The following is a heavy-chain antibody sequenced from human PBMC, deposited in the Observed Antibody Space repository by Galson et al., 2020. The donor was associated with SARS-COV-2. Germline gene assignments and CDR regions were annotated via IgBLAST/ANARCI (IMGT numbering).Heavy chain of an antibody. D-gene: IGHD6-19*01. CDR1: GYSFTSYW. CDR2: IYPGDSDT. V-gene: IGHV5-51*01. Sequence: HGESLKISCKGSGYSFTSYWMGWVRQMPGKGLEWMGIIYPGDSDTRYSPSFQGQVTISADKSISTAYLQWSSLKASDTAMYYCARRDRLYSSGWYGGDYFDYWGQGTLVTVSS. J-gene: IGHJ4*02. CDR3: ARRDRLYSSGWYGGDYFDY.